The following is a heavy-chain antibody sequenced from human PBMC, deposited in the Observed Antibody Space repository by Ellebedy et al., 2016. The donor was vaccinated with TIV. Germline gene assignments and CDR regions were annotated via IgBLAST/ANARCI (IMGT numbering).Heavy chain of an antibody. V-gene: IGHV4-59*01. CDR2: VHPSGTT. CDR1: GVSFSRYF. Sequence: MPSETLSLTCTVSGVSFSRYFRSWLRQPPGQGLQWVAYVHPSGTTNFLPSLKSRVTISLDTSKSQFSLKLTSVTAADTAIYFCARMPIYNASYGLFDPWGQGTLVAVSS. D-gene: IGHD1-1*01. CDR3: ARMPIYNASYGLFDP. J-gene: IGHJ5*02.